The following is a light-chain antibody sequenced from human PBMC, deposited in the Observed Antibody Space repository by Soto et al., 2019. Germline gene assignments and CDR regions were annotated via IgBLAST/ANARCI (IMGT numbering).Light chain of an antibody. CDR2: DVS. J-gene: IGLJ2*01. Sequence: QSALTQPASVSGSPGQSITISCTGTSSDVGGYNDVSWYQQHTGKAPKLMIYDVSDRPSGVSNRFSGSRSGNTASLTISGLQAEDEADYYCSSYTSSSTVVFGGGTKLTVL. CDR1: SSDVGGYND. CDR3: SSYTSSSTVV. V-gene: IGLV2-14*01.